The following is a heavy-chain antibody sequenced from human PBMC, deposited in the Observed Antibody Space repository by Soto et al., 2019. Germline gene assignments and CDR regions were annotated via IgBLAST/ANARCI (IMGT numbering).Heavy chain of an antibody. V-gene: IGHV1-18*04. D-gene: IGHD1-26*01. CDR1: GYTFNTYG. Sequence: QVQLVQSGAEVKKPGASVKVSCQASGYTFNTYGISWVRQAPGQGLEWMEWISAYNGNTNYAQNLQGRVTMNTDTCTSTAYMELRNLRSDDTAEYYCARDQGSILGPSNCDYWGQGPRVTASS. CDR2: ISAYNGNT. J-gene: IGHJ4*02. CDR3: ARDQGSILGPSNCDY.